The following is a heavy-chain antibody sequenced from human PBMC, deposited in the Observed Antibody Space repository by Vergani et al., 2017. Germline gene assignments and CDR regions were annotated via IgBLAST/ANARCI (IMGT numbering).Heavy chain of an antibody. CDR1: GFPFSSHA. D-gene: IGHD5-24*01. V-gene: IGHV3-23*01. Sequence: EVQLLQSEGAVVQPGGSLRLSCVASGFPFSSHAMSWVRQGDGQGLEWVSSIKNTGVSTHYADSVKGQFTISRDNSKNTLYLQVNSLRVEDTAVYYCGRGSDNYNWGQGTLVTVSS. CDR3: GRGSDNYN. J-gene: IGHJ4*02. CDR2: IKNTGVST.